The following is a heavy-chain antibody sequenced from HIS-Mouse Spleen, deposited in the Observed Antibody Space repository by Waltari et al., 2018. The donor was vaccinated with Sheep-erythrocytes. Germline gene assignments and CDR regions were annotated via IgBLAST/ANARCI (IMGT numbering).Heavy chain of an antibody. CDR2: ISYDGSNK. CDR3: AKPVGATTAFDY. V-gene: IGHV3-30*18. J-gene: IGHJ4*02. CDR1: GFPFSSYG. D-gene: IGHD1-26*01. Sequence: QVQLVESGGGVVQPGRSLRLSCAASGFPFSSYGMHCVRQAPGKGLGWVAVISYDGSNKYYADSVKGRFTISRDNSKNTLYLQMNSLRAEDTAVYYCAKPVGATTAFDYWGQGTLVTVSS.